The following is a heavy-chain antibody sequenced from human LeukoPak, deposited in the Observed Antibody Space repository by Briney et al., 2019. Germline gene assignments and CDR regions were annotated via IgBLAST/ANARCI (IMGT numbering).Heavy chain of an antibody. V-gene: IGHV4-34*01. Sequence: PSETLSLTCAVYGGSFSGYYWSWIRQPPGKGLEWIGEINHSGSTNCNPSLKSRVTISVDTSKNQSSLKLSSVTAADTAVYYCARGPQTGTTRRGDKFDYWGQGTLVTVSS. J-gene: IGHJ4*02. CDR2: INHSGST. D-gene: IGHD1-7*01. CDR3: ARGPQTGTTRRGDKFDY. CDR1: GGSFSGYY.